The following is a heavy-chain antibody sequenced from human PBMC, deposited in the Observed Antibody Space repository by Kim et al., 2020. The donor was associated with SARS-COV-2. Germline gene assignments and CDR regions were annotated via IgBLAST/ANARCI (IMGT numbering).Heavy chain of an antibody. V-gene: IGHV4-39*07. CDR1: GGSISSDNHF. CDR2: IYHSGST. D-gene: IGHD1-26*01. Sequence: SETLSLTCTVSGGSISSDNHFWGWIRQPPGKGLEWIGDIYHSGSTYHNPSLKNRVTISVDTAKNQFSLTVTSVTAADTAVYFCARESLGLLDGMYVWGQGTTVIVS. CDR3: ARESLGLLDGMYV. J-gene: IGHJ6*02.